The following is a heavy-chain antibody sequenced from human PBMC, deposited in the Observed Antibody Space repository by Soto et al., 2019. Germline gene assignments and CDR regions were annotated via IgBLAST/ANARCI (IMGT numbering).Heavy chain of an antibody. CDR3: ASSYYYHSSGPNWFDP. CDR2: IYTSGST. CDR1: GGSISSYY. V-gene: IGHV4-4*07. D-gene: IGHD3-22*01. Sequence: SETLSLTCTVSGGSISSYYWSWIRQPAGKGLEWIGRIYTSGSTNYNPSLKSRVTMSVDTSKNQFSLKLSSVTAADTAVYYCASSYYYHSSGPNWFDPWGQGTLVTVSS. J-gene: IGHJ5*02.